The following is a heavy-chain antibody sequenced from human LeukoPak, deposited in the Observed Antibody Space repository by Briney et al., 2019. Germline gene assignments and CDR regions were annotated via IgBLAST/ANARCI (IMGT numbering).Heavy chain of an antibody. J-gene: IGHJ3*02. CDR1: GFSFSTYW. V-gene: IGHV3-74*01. CDR2: VNPDGSGT. Sequence: TGGSLRHSCAASGFSFSTYWMHWVRQDPGKGLVWVSCVNPDGSGTNYADSVKGRFTISRDNAKNTLYLQMNSLRVDDTAVYYCAKMAGAAIWGQGTMVTVSS. D-gene: IGHD2-8*01. CDR3: AKMAGAAI.